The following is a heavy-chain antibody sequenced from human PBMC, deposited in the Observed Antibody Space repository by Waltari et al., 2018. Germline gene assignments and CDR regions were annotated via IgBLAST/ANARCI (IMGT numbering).Heavy chain of an antibody. J-gene: IGHJ4*02. V-gene: IGHV3-9*01. Sequence: EVQLVEFGGDLVQPGRSLRLSCTVSGFSFNDYAVHWVRQRPGKGLEWVSGISWNNKTIGYADSVKGRFTIARDTAENSLYLQMNSLKTDDTAIYYCAKGSNWNFGPADYWGQGTLVTVSS. D-gene: IGHD1-7*01. CDR3: AKGSNWNFGPADY. CDR1: GFSFNDYA. CDR2: ISWNNKTI.